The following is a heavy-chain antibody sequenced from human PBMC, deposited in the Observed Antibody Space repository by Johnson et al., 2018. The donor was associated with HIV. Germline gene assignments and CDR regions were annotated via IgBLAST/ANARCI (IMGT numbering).Heavy chain of an antibody. Sequence: EQLVESGGGLVQPGGSLRLSCAASGFTVSSNYMSWVRQAPGKGLEWVSVIYSGGSTYYAASVKGRFTISRDNSKNTLYLQMNSLRAEDTAVYYCARDHRAYCGGDCYSDAFDIWGQGTMVTVSS. CDR2: IYSGGST. J-gene: IGHJ3*02. D-gene: IGHD2-21*02. V-gene: IGHV3-66*01. CDR3: ARDHRAYCGGDCYSDAFDI. CDR1: GFTVSSNY.